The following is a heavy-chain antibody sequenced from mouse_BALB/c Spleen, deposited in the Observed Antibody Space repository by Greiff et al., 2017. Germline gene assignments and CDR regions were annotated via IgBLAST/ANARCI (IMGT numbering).Heavy chain of an antibody. CDR1: GYSITSDYA. CDR3: ARHYGSYWYFDV. CDR2: ISYSGST. J-gene: IGHJ1*01. D-gene: IGHD1-1*01. V-gene: IGHV3-2*02. Sequence: EVMLVESGPGLVKPSQSLSLTCTVTGYSITSDYAWNWIRQFPGNKLEWMGYISYSGSTSYNPSLKSRISITRDTSKNQFFLQLNSVTTEDTATYYCARHYGSYWYFDVWGAGTTVTVSS.